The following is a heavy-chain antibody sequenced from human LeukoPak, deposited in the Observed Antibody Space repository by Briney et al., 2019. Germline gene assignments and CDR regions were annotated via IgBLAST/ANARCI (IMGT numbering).Heavy chain of an antibody. CDR3: AKEEIRAVTGYYFDY. Sequence: GGSLRLSCAASGFTFSSYAMSWVRQAPGKGLEWVSAISGSGGSTYYADSVKGRFTISRDNSKNTLYLQMNSLRAEDTAVYHCAKEEIRAVTGYYFDYWGQGTLVTVSS. CDR1: GFTFSSYA. D-gene: IGHD3-9*01. CDR2: ISGSGGST. V-gene: IGHV3-23*01. J-gene: IGHJ4*02.